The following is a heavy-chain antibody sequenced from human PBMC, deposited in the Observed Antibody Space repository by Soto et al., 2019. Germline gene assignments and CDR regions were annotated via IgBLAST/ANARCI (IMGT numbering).Heavy chain of an antibody. CDR1: GYTFTSYG. J-gene: IGHJ4*02. Sequence: ASVKVSCKASGYTFTSYGISWVRQAPGQGLEWMGWISAYNGNTNYAQKLQGRVTMTTDTSTSTAYMDLRSLRSDDTAVYYCASTPRDRPFDYWGQGTLVTVSS. CDR2: ISAYNGNT. D-gene: IGHD2-15*01. CDR3: ASTPRDRPFDY. V-gene: IGHV1-18*04.